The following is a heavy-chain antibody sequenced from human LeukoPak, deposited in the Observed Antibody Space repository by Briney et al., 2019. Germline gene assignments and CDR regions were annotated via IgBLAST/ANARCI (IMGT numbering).Heavy chain of an antibody. J-gene: IGHJ4*02. CDR2: ISAYNGNT. CDR3: ARGPKYQLLLNYFDY. CDR1: GYTFTSYG. Sequence: VASVKVSCKASGYTFTSYGISWVRQAPGQGLEWMGWISAYNGNTNYAQKLQGRVTMTTDTSTSTAYMELRSLRSDDTAVYYCARGPKYQLLLNYFDYWGQGTLVTVSS. D-gene: IGHD2-2*01. V-gene: IGHV1-18*01.